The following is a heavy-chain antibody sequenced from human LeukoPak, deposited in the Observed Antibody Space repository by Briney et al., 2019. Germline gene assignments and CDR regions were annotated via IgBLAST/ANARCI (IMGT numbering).Heavy chain of an antibody. V-gene: IGHV3-23*01. D-gene: IGHD3-3*01. J-gene: IGHJ4*02. CDR3: AKDQKYDFWSGYPLPAIYY. Sequence: ETLSLTCTVSGGSISSYYWSWVRQAPGKGLEWVSAISGSGGSTYYADSVKGRFTISRDNSKNTLYLQMNSLRAEDTAVYYCAKDQKYDFWSGYPLPAIYYWGQGTLVTVSS. CDR1: GGSISSYY. CDR2: ISGSGGST.